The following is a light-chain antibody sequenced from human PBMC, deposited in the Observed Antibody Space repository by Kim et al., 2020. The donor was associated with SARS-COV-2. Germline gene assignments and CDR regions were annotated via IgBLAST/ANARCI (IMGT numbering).Light chain of an antibody. CDR3: LQVYTFPRT. J-gene: IGKJ1*01. CDR1: QDISNH. Sequence: ASVGDRVPLTCRASQDISNHLAWYQQKPGEAPELLVYAASTLKIGVPSRFSGSGSGTEFTLTISSLQPEDFATYSCLQVYTFPRTFAQGTKVDIK. CDR2: AAS. V-gene: IGKV1-6*01.